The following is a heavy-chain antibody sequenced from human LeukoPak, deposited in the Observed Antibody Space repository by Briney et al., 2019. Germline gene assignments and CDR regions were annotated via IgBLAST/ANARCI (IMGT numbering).Heavy chain of an antibody. CDR3: ARDNRAYDSSGYYYWLGVEGHDAFGI. V-gene: IGHV3-74*01. CDR2: INSDGSST. CDR1: GFTFTSYW. J-gene: IGHJ3*02. D-gene: IGHD3-22*01. Sequence: GGSLRLSYAASGFTFTSYWMHWVRQAPGKGLVWVSRINSDGSSTSYADSVKGRFTISRDNAKNTLYLQMNSLRAEDTAVYYCARDNRAYDSSGYYYWLGVEGHDAFGIWGQGTMVTVSS.